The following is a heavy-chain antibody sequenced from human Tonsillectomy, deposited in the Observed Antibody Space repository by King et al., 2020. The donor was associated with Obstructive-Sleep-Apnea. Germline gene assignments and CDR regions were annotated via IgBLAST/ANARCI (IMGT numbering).Heavy chain of an antibody. CDR3: AREVLGYFNY. CDR1: GFTFSTYS. CDR2: ISSSSSYI. V-gene: IGHV3-21*01. J-gene: IGHJ4*02. Sequence: VQLVESGGGLVKPGGSLRLSCAASGFTFSTYSMNWVRQAPGKGLEWVSSISSSSSYIYYADSVKGRFTISRDNAKNSLYLQMNSLRAEDTAVYYCAREVLGYFNYWGQGTLVTVSS. D-gene: IGHD3-16*01.